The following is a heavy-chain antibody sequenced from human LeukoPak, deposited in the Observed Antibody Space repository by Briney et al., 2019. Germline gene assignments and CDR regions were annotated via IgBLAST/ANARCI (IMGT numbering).Heavy chain of an antibody. J-gene: IGHJ2*01. V-gene: IGHV3-33*01. D-gene: IGHD3-3*01. CDR3: ARAEWSNWYFDL. CDR1: GFTFSSYG. CDR2: IWYDGSNK. Sequence: SGGSLRLSCAASGFTFSSYGMHWVRQAPGKGLEWVAVIWYDGSNKYYADSVKGRFTLSRDSAKNSLYLQMNSLRAEDTAVYYCARAEWSNWYFDLWGRGTLVTVSS.